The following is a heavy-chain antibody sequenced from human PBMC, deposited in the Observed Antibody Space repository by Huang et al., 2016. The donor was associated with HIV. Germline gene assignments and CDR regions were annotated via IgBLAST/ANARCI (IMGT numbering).Heavy chain of an antibody. Sequence: VESGGRSVQPGGSIRLSCVGSTFTFGAYWMSGVRQPPGKGLEGVANIKQDETEKDYVDSVKGRFNISRDNAKKVLFLEMDALRVEDTAIYFCATKTAGMDIWGQGTTVIVSS. J-gene: IGHJ6*02. CDR1: TFTFGAYW. CDR3: ATKTAGMDI. CDR2: IKQDETEK. V-gene: IGHV3-7*01.